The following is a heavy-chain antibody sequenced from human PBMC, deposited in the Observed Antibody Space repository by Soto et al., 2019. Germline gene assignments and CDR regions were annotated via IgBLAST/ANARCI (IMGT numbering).Heavy chain of an antibody. CDR1: GFTFSSYA. D-gene: IGHD6-13*01. CDR2: ISGSGGST. J-gene: IGHJ6*02. Sequence: GDLRLSCAASGFTFSSYAMSWVRQAPGKGLEWVSAISGSGGSTYYADSVKGRFTISRDNSKNTLYLQMNSLRAEDTAVYYCARALSSSWSTGDYGMDVWGQGTTVTVSS. V-gene: IGHV3-23*01. CDR3: ARALSSSWSTGDYGMDV.